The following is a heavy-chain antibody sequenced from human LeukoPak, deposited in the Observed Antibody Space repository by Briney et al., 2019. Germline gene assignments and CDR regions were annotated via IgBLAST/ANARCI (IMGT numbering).Heavy chain of an antibody. Sequence: GGSLRLSCAASGFTFSSYAMSWVRKAPGKGLEWVSAISGSGGSTYYADSVKGRFTISRDISKNTLYLQMNNLRAEDSALYYCARGGRGSAAVVAPRSFDIWGQGTMVTVSS. CDR2: ISGSGGST. J-gene: IGHJ3*02. CDR3: ARGGRGSAAVVAPRSFDI. D-gene: IGHD3-22*01. V-gene: IGHV3-23*01. CDR1: GFTFSSYA.